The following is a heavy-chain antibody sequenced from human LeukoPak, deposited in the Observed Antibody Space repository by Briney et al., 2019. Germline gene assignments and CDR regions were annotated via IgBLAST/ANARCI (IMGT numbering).Heavy chain of an antibody. V-gene: IGHV3-7*01. CDR3: GRDMDV. Sequence: GGSLRLSCVASGFTFSNHWMSWVRQAPGKGPEWVANIKEDGSEKQYVDSVKGRFTISRDNAQNSLFLQMNSLSVEDTAVYYRGRDMDVWGQGTTVTVSS. CDR1: GFTFSNHW. J-gene: IGHJ6*02. CDR2: IKEDGSEK.